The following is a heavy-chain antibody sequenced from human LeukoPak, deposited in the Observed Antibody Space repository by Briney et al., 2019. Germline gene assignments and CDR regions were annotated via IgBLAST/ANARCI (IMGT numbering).Heavy chain of an antibody. CDR1: GGSISSYY. CDR2: IYYGGST. D-gene: IGHD6-13*01. J-gene: IGHJ4*02. CDR3: ARVGSSWYLGVSGSLDY. Sequence: PSETLSLTCTVSGGSISSYYWSWIRQPPGKGLEWIGYIYYGGSTNYNPSLKSRVTISVDTSKNQFSLKLSSVTAADTAVYYCARVGSSWYLGVSGSLDYWGQGTLVTASS. V-gene: IGHV4-59*01.